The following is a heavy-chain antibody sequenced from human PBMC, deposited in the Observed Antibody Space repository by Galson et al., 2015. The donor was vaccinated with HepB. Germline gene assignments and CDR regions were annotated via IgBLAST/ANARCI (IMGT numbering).Heavy chain of an antibody. D-gene: IGHD3-10*01. CDR3: ARLGDYFDY. CDR2: INHSGST. Sequence: ETLSLTCAVYGGSFSGYYWSWIRQPPGKGLEWIGEINHSGSTNYNPSLKSRVTISVDTSKNQFSLKLSSVTAADTAVYYCARLGDYFDYWGQGTLVTVSS. CDR1: GGSFSGYY. J-gene: IGHJ4*02. V-gene: IGHV4-34*01.